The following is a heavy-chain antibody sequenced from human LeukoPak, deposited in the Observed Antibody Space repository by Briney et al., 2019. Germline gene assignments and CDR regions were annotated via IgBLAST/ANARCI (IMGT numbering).Heavy chain of an antibody. CDR1: GFTFSSYW. CDR2: IKQDGSEK. J-gene: IGHJ4*02. Sequence: GGSLRLSCAASGFTFSSYWMSWVRQAPGKGLEWVANIKQDGSEKYYADSVKGRFTISRDNSKNTLYLQMNSLRAEDTAVYYCARDSDARLGELLYPSPFDYWGQGTLVTVSS. CDR3: ARDSDARLGELLYPSPFDY. V-gene: IGHV3-7*01. D-gene: IGHD3-10*01.